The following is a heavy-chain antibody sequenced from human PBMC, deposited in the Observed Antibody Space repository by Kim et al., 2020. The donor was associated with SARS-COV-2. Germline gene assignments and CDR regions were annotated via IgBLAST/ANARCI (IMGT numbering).Heavy chain of an antibody. D-gene: IGHD3-10*01. CDR3: ARLGVSMVRGAFDY. CDR1: GYTFANYW. Sequence: GESLKISCKGSGYTFANYWIAWVRQMPGKGLEWMGVIYAGDSDTKYSPSFDGQLTISADKSINTAYLQWNSLKASDTAMYYCARLGVSMVRGAFDYWGQGTLVTVSS. J-gene: IGHJ4*01. CDR2: IYAGDSDT. V-gene: IGHV5-51*01.